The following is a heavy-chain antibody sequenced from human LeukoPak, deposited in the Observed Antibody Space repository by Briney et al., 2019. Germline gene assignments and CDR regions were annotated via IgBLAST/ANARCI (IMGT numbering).Heavy chain of an antibody. Sequence: SETLSLTCTVSGTSIRSSSMYWGWIRQPPGKGLEWLGSVYYTGSTFHNPSLKRRVTIPVDTSKNQFSLRLTSMTAADTAIYYCARHVAYYYDSSGYPDFWGQGTLVTVSS. CDR2: VYYTGST. J-gene: IGHJ4*02. CDR3: ARHVAYYYDSSGYPDF. CDR1: GTSIRSSSMY. D-gene: IGHD3-22*01. V-gene: IGHV4-39*01.